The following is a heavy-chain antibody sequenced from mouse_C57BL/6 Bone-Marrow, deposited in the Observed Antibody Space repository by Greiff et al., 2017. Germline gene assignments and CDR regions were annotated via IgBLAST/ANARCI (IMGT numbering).Heavy chain of an antibody. Sequence: QVQLQQSDAGLVKPGASVTISCKVSGYTFTDHTIHWMKQRPEQGLEWIGYIYPRGGSTKTNEKFKRKATLTADECSSTAYMQLNSLTSEDSAVYFCARDGNYPWFAYWGKGTLVTVSA. V-gene: IGHV1-78*01. CDR3: ARDGNYPWFAY. CDR1: GYTFTDHT. CDR2: IYPRGGST. D-gene: IGHD2-1*01. J-gene: IGHJ3*01.